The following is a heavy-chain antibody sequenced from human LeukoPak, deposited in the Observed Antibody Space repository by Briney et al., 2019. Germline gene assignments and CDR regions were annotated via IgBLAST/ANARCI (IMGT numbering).Heavy chain of an antibody. D-gene: IGHD2-15*01. V-gene: IGHV1-2*02. CDR1: GYTFTGYY. J-gene: IGHJ4*02. CDR3: AGDQEYCSGGSYYVLVFDY. Sequence: ASVKVSCTASGYTFTGYYMHWVRQAPGQGLEWMGWINPNSGGTNYAQKFQGRVTMTRDTTISTAYMELSRLRPDDTAVYYCAGDQEYCSGGSYYVLVFDYWGQGTLVTVSS. CDR2: INPNSGGT.